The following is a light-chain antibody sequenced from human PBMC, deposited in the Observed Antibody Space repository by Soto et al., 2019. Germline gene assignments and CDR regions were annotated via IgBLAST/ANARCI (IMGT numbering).Light chain of an antibody. CDR3: HQRQSWPRT. Sequence: EIVLTQSPATLSLSPGEIATLSCRASQRVSSYLAWYQQQPGRSPRLLIYDASNRATGITARFSGSGSGTDFTRPISSLEPEDFAGYYGHQRQSWPRTLGQGTK. V-gene: IGKV3-11*01. J-gene: IGKJ1*01. CDR1: QRVSSY. CDR2: DAS.